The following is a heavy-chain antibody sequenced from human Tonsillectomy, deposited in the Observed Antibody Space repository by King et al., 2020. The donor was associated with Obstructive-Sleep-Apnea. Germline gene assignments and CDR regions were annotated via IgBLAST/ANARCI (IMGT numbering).Heavy chain of an antibody. J-gene: IGHJ4*02. CDR2: INPNSGGT. V-gene: IGHV1-2*04. CDR3: ARGYRLVPAARTAAAVWYFDY. Sequence: VQLVESGAEVKKPGASVKVSCKASGYTFTGYYMHWVRQAPGQGLEWMGWINPNSGGTNYAQKFQGWVTMTRDTAISTAYMELSRLRSDDTAVYYCARGYRLVPAARTAAAVWYFDYWGQGTLVTVSS. D-gene: IGHD2-2*01. CDR1: GYTFTGYY.